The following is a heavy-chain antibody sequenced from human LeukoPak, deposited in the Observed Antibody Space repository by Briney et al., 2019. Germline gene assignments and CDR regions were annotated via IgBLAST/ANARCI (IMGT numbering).Heavy chain of an antibody. V-gene: IGHV3-53*01. CDR3: AKDRLQKYDFDY. CDR1: GFTVSXNY. J-gene: IGHJ4*02. D-gene: IGHD4-11*01. Sequence: GGSLRLSCAASGFTVSXNYMSWVRQAPGKGLEWVSVIYSXGXXXXXXXXXXRFTISRDNSKNTLYLQMNSLRAEDTAVYYCAKDRLQKYDFDYWGQGTLVTVSS. CDR2: IYSXGXX.